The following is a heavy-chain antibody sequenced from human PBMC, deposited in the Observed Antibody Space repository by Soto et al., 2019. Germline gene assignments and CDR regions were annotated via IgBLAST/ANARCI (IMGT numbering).Heavy chain of an antibody. CDR3: VKGYWKGDV. J-gene: IGHJ6*02. CDR1: GFTFSTYA. Sequence: EVQLLESGGGLVQPGGSLRLSCAASGFTFSTYAMNWVRQAPGNGLEWVSAISGSGGSIHYADSVKGRFTISRDNSKNTLYLQIYSVRDEDTAVYHCVKGYWKGDVLGQGTTVTVSS. V-gene: IGHV3-23*01. D-gene: IGHD1-1*01. CDR2: ISGSGGSI.